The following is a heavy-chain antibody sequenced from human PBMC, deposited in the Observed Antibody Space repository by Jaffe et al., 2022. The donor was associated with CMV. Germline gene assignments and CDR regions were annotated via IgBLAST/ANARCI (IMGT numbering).Heavy chain of an antibody. CDR2: ISWNSGSI. CDR1: GFTFDDYA. J-gene: IGHJ6*02. V-gene: IGHV3-9*01. Sequence: EVQLVESGGGLVQPGRSLRLSCAASGFTFDDYAMHWVRQAPGKGLEWVSGISWNSGSIGYADSVKGRFTISRDNAKNSLYLQMNSLRAEDTALYYCAKDINRRDYYYYNGMDDWGQGTTVTVSS. CDR3: AKDINRRDYYYYNGMDD.